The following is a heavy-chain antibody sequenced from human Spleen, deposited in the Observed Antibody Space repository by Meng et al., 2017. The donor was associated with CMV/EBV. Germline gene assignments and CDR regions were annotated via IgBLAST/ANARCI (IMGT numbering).Heavy chain of an antibody. Sequence: GGSLRLSCTASGFTFGDYAMSWVRQAPGKGLEWVGFIRSKAYGGTTEYAASVKGRFTISRDDSKSIAYLQMNSLKTEDTAVYYCTRGPLDVVVPAAEPLIDYWGQGTPVTVSS. CDR3: TRGPLDVVVPAAEPLIDY. CDR2: IRSKAYGGTT. V-gene: IGHV3-49*04. J-gene: IGHJ4*02. D-gene: IGHD2-2*01. CDR1: GFTFGDYA.